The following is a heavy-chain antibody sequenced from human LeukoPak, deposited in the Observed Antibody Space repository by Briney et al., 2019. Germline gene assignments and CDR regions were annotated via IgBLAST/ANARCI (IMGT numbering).Heavy chain of an antibody. CDR1: GFTFSSYV. V-gene: IGHV3-30*04. Sequence: GGSLRLSCAASGFTFSSYVMHWVRQAPGKGLEWVAIISYDGSNEYYADSVKGRFTISRDNSKNTLYLQMNSLRAEDTAVYYCAKGQDIVVVVAATPHFDYWGQGTLVTVSS. CDR2: ISYDGSNE. J-gene: IGHJ4*02. CDR3: AKGQDIVVVVAATPHFDY. D-gene: IGHD2-15*01.